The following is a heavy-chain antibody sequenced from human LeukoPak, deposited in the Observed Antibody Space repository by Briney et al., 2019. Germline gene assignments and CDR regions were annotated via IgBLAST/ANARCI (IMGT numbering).Heavy chain of an antibody. Sequence: GGSLGLSCAASGFTFSSYAMSWVRQAPGKGLEWVSAISGSGGSTYYADSVKGRFTISRDNSKNTLYLQMNSLRAEDTAVYYCAKGLQGRQAPFDYWGQGTLVTVSS. CDR1: GFTFSSYA. J-gene: IGHJ4*02. CDR3: AKGLQGRQAPFDY. CDR2: ISGSGGST. V-gene: IGHV3-23*01. D-gene: IGHD4-11*01.